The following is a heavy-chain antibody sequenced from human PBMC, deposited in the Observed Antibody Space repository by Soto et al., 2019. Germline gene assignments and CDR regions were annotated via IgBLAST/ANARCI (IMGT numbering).Heavy chain of an antibody. CDR3: ARDSSIVSRYYYYGMDV. Sequence: SGGSLRLSCAASGFTFSSYWMHWDRQAPGKGLVWVSRINSDGSSTSYADSVKGRVTISRDNAKNTLYLQMNSLRAEDTAVYYCARDSSIVSRYYYYGMDVWGQGTTVTVSS. D-gene: IGHD2-15*01. CDR1: GFTFSSYW. CDR2: INSDGSST. V-gene: IGHV3-74*01. J-gene: IGHJ6*02.